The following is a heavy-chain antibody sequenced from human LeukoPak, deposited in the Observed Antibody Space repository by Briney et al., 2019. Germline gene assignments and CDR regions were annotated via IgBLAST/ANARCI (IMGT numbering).Heavy chain of an antibody. D-gene: IGHD3-22*01. CDR1: GYSFTSYW. V-gene: IGHV5-51*01. J-gene: IGHJ4*02. CDR3: ARLTMTVAGFDY. CDR2: IYPGDSDT. Sequence: GESLQISCKGSGYSFTSYWIGWVRQMPGKGLEWMGIIYPGDSDTRYSPSFQDQVTISADKSVSTAYLQWSSLKPSDTAIYYCARLTMTVAGFDYWGQGTLVTVSS.